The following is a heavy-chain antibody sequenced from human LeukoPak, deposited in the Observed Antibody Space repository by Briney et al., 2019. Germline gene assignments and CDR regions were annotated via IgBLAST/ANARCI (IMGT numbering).Heavy chain of an antibody. CDR3: VRGPSFYYYYYDMDV. Sequence: GGSLRLSCAGFGFTFSNYWMYWVRQAPGKGLVWVSHVDAHGGSRTYADSVKGRFTISRDNDKKTMYLQMSSLRAEDTAVYYCVRGPSFYYYYYDMDVWGQGTTVTVSS. CDR2: VDAHGGSR. CDR1: GFTFSNYW. J-gene: IGHJ6*02. V-gene: IGHV3-74*01. D-gene: IGHD6-6*01.